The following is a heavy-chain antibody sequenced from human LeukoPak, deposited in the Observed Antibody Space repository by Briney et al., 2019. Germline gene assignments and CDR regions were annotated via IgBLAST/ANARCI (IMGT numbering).Heavy chain of an antibody. V-gene: IGHV1-18*01. J-gene: IGHJ3*02. CDR3: ARTPYYYDSKESAFDI. CDR1: GYTFSNYG. Sequence: GASVKVSCKPSGYTFSNYGVSWVRQAPGQGLEWMGWISAYNGNTNYAQKLQGRVTMTTDTSTSTAYMELRSLRSDDTAVYYCARTPYYYDSKESAFDIWGQGTMVTVSS. CDR2: ISAYNGNT. D-gene: IGHD3-22*01.